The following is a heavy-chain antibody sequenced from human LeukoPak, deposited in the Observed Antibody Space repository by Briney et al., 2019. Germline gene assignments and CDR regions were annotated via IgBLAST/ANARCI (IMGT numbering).Heavy chain of an antibody. J-gene: IGHJ4*02. D-gene: IGHD5-24*01. CDR3: ARAPHKTQRWLQGFDY. Sequence: FTXXXXWMSWVXXAPGKGLEGVANIKQDGSEKYYVDSVKGRFTISRDNAKTSLYLQMNSLRAEDTAVYYCARAPHKTQRWLQGFDYWGQGTLVTVSS. V-gene: IGHV3-7*01. CDR2: IKQDGSEK. CDR1: FTXXXXW.